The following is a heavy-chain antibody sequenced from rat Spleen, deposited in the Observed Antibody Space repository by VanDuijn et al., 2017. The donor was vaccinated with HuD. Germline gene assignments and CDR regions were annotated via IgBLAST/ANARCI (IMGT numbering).Heavy chain of an antibody. CDR2: INSAGST. Sequence: DVQLQESGPGLVKPSQSLSLTCSVTFYSVTSSYRWSWIRKFPGNKLEWMGYINSAGSTNYNPSLKSRISITRDTSKNQFFLQVNSVTTEDTATYYCARNYDGTYYSDYWGQGVMVTVSS. CDR3: ARNYDGTYYSDY. CDR1: FYSVTSSYR. D-gene: IGHD1-12*02. J-gene: IGHJ2*01. V-gene: IGHV3-3*01.